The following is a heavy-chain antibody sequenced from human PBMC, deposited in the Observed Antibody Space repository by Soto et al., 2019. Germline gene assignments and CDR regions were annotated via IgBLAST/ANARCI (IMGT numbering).Heavy chain of an antibody. CDR1: GFTFSSYG. V-gene: IGHV3-33*01. J-gene: IGHJ4*02. CDR2: IWYDGSNK. CDR3: ARDGAPSYCSGGSCYSFPEDY. D-gene: IGHD2-15*01. Sequence: QVQLVESGGGVVQPGRSLRLSCAASGFTFSSYGMHWVRQAPGKGLEWVAVIWYDGSNKYYADSVKGRFTISRDNSKNTLYLQMNSLRAEDTAVYYCARDGAPSYCSGGSCYSFPEDYWGQGTLVTVSS.